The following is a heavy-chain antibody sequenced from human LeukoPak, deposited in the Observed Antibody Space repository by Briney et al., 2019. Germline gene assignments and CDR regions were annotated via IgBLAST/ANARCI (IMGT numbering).Heavy chain of an antibody. J-gene: IGHJ3*02. D-gene: IGHD2-2*01. CDR3: AREDIVVVPAATLNDAFDI. Sequence: GGSLRLSCAASGFTFSSYWMSWVRQAPGKGLEWVANIKQDGSEKYYVDSVKGRFTISRDNARNSLYLQMNSLRAEDTAVYYCAREDIVVVPAATLNDAFDIWGQGTMVTVSS. V-gene: IGHV3-7*01. CDR2: IKQDGSEK. CDR1: GFTFSSYW.